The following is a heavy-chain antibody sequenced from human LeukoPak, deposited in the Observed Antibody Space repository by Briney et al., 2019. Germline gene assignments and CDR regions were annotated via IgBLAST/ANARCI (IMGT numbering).Heavy chain of an antibody. CDR3: ARGFYYGLDV. J-gene: IGHJ6*04. CDR2: ISSSSNYI. CDR1: GFTLSSYA. V-gene: IGHV3-21*01. Sequence: GGSLRLSCAASGFTLSSYAMSWVRQGPGKGLEWVSSISSSSNYIYYADSVRGRFTVSRDNAKNSLYLQMNSLRAEDTAVYYCARGFYYGLDVRGKGTTVTISS.